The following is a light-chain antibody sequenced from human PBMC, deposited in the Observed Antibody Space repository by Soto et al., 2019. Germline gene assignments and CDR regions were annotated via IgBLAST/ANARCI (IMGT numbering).Light chain of an antibody. J-gene: IGLJ1*01. CDR2: EVT. Sequence: QFALAQPSSVYGSPGQSITIYCTRTSTDVGGYNYVSWYQHDSGKAPKLLIYEVTNRPSGISDRFSGSKSVNTASLTISGLQAEDESDYYCGSYSSTDTPFVFGTGTKLTV. CDR1: STDVGGYNY. CDR3: GSYSSTDTPFV. V-gene: IGLV2-14*01.